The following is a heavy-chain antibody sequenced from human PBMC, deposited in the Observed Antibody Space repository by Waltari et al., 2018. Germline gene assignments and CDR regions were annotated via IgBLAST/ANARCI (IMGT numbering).Heavy chain of an antibody. CDR1: GYTFTGYY. Sequence: QVQLVQSGAEVKKPGASVKVSCKASGYTFTGYYMHWVRQAPGQGLEWMGWINPNSGGTNYAQKFQGRVTMTRDTSISTAYMELSRLRSDDTAVYYCARSVGEYSSSWYLQAFDIWGQGTMVTVSS. J-gene: IGHJ3*02. D-gene: IGHD6-13*01. CDR3: ARSVGEYSSSWYLQAFDI. CDR2: INPNSGGT. V-gene: IGHV1-2*02.